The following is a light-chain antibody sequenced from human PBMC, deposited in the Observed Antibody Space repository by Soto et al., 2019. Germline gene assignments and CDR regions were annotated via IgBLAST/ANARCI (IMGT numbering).Light chain of an antibody. CDR2: DDD. J-gene: IGLJ1*01. CDR3: GTWDNSLSAFV. V-gene: IGLV1-51*01. CDR1: SSNIGNNY. Sequence: QSVLTQPPSVSADPGQKGTISCSGSSSNIGNNYVSWYQHLPGTAPKLLIYDDDKRPSGIPDRFSGSKSGTSATLGITGLQTGDEADYYCGTWDNSLSAFVFGTGTKLTVL.